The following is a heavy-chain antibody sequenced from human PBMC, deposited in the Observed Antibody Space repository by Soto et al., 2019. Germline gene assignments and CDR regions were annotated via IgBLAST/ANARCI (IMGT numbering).Heavy chain of an antibody. J-gene: IGHJ4*02. CDR3: ARGSSYYDFWSGYLAY. Sequence: ASVKISCKASGYTFTSYGISWVRQAPGQGLEWMGWISAYNGNTNYAQKLQGRVTMTTDTSTSTAYMELRSLRSDDTAVYYCARGSSYYDFWSGYLAYWGQGTLVTVSS. V-gene: IGHV1-18*04. CDR1: GYTFTSYG. CDR2: ISAYNGNT. D-gene: IGHD3-3*01.